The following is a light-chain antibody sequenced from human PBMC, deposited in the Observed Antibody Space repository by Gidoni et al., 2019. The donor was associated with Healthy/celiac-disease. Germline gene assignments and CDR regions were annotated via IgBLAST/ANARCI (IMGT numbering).Light chain of an antibody. J-gene: IGLJ2*01. CDR2: RDS. Sequence: SYELTQPLSVSVALGQTARITCGGNNIGRKNVHWYQQKPGPAPVLVIYRDSNRPSGIPERFSGSNSGNTATLTISRAQAGDEADYYCQVWDSSTAEVVFGGGTKLTVL. CDR3: QVWDSSTAEVV. V-gene: IGLV3-9*01. CDR1: NIGRKN.